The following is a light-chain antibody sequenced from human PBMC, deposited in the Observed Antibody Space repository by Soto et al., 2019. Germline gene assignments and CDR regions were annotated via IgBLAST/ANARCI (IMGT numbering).Light chain of an antibody. CDR3: QYYGSSST. V-gene: IGKV3-20*01. CDR1: QSVSSNF. Sequence: DIVLTQSPGTLSLSPGERATLSCRASQSVSSNFLAWYQQKPGQAPRLLIYGASSRATGIPDRFSGSGSGTDLTLTINRLEPADFAVYYCQYYGSSSTFGQGTKVDIK. CDR2: GAS. J-gene: IGKJ1*01.